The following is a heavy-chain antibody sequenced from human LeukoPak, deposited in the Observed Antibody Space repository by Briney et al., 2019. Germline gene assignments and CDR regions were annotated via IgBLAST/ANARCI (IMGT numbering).Heavy chain of an antibody. J-gene: IGHJ5*02. V-gene: IGHV4-34*01. CDR1: GGSFSGYY. D-gene: IGHD2-2*01. CDR3: ARRGGDIVVVPASNWFDP. CDR2: INHSGST. Sequence: PSETLSLTCAVYGGSFSGYYWSWIRQPPGKGLEWIGEINHSGSTNYNPSLKSRVTISVDTSKNQFSLKLSSVTAADTAVYYCARRGGDIVVVPASNWFDPWGQGTLVTVSS.